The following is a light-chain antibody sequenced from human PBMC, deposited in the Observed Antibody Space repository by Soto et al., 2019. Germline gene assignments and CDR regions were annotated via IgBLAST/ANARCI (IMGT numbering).Light chain of an antibody. CDR1: QSISNW. J-gene: IGKJ1*01. V-gene: IGKV1-5*03. CDR2: KAS. Sequence: IQMTQSPSILSASVGDRVAITCRASQSISNWLAWYQQKPGKPPNLLIYKASTLASGVPSRFSGSGSGTEFTLTINSLQPDDFATYYCQQYHIYSGTFGQGTKVDIK. CDR3: QQYHIYSGT.